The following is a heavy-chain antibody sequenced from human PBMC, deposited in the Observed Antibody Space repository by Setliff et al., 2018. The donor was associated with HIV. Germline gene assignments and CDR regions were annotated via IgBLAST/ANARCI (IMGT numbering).Heavy chain of an antibody. CDR2: IIPIYGTA. J-gene: IGHJ3*01. D-gene: IGHD3-3*01. V-gene: IGHV1-69*05. CDR1: GDIFSRYA. Sequence: GASVKVSCKASGDIFSRYAISWVRQAPGQGLEWMGGIIPIYGTANYIENFQGRVIMTTDTSTATAYMELRNLRFEDTAVYYCARGPTIFGVVMNGFDLWGQGTTVTVSS. CDR3: ARGPTIFGVVMNGFDL.